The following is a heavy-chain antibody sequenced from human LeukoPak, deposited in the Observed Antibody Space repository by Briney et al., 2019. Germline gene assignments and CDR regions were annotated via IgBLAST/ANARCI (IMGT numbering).Heavy chain of an antibody. V-gene: IGHV1-18*01. D-gene: IGHD2-2*01. CDR1: RYTFTTYV. J-gene: IGHJ4*02. CDR3: ARWGGTYQTYSDY. CDR2: ISGYTGKT. Sequence: GASVKPCCTPSRYTFTTYVISWVRQAPGQGLEGRGGISGYTGKTNYAQNLQDRVTMTTETSPSTAYMTLRTLRSDVTAVYYCARWGGTYQTYSDYWGQGTLVTVSS.